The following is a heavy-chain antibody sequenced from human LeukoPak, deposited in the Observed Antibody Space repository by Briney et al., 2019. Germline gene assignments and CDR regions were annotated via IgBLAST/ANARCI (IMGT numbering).Heavy chain of an antibody. Sequence: SVKVSCKASGGTFISYAISWVRQAPGQGREWMGRIIPIFGTANYAQKFQGRVTITTDESTSTAYMELSSLRSEDTAVYYCARTLMGSSGWYDYWGQGTLVTVSS. CDR2: IIPIFGTA. J-gene: IGHJ4*02. CDR3: ARTLMGSSGWYDY. CDR1: GGTFISYA. D-gene: IGHD6-19*01. V-gene: IGHV1-69*05.